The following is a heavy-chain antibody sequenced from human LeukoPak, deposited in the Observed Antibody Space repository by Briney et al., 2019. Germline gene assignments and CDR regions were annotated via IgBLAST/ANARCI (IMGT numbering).Heavy chain of an antibody. CDR3: ATGTCGSGGACYSRTD. D-gene: IGHD2-15*01. CDR1: GFTFGDYA. V-gene: IGHV3-23*01. J-gene: IGHJ4*02. CDR2: ISGGGGNT. Sequence: GGSLRLSCTASGFTFGDYAMSWVRQAPGKGLEWVSAISGGGGNTYHADSVKGRFTISRDNSKNTLYLQMNSLRAEDTAVYYCATGTCGSGGACYSRTDWGQGTLVTVSS.